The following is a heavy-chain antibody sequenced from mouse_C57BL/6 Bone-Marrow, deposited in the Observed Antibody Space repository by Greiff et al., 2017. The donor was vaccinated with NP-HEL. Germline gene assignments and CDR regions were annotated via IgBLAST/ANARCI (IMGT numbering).Heavy chain of an antibody. V-gene: IGHV1-15*01. CDR3: TRRTMVTTFWYFDV. Sequence: QVQLQQSGAELVRPGASVTLSCKASGYTFTDYEMHWVKQTPVHGLEWIGAIDPETGGTAYNQKFKGKAILTADKSSSTAYMELRSLTSEDSAVYYCTRRTMVTTFWYFDVWGTGTTVTVSS. CDR2: IDPETGGT. CDR1: GYTFTDYE. J-gene: IGHJ1*03. D-gene: IGHD2-2*01.